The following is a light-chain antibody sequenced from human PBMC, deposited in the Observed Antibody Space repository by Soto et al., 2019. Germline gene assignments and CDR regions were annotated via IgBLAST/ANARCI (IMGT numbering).Light chain of an antibody. J-gene: IGKJ1*01. V-gene: IGKV1-5*01. Sequence: QMTQYPSTLSAPVGDRVTITCRASQSCRNSLAWYQQKAGKAPTLLIYDASTLQSGVPSRFSGSGSGTGFTLTISSLQSEDFAVYYCQQYNNWPPWTSGQGTKVDIK. CDR1: QSCRNS. CDR3: QQYNNWPPWT. CDR2: DAS.